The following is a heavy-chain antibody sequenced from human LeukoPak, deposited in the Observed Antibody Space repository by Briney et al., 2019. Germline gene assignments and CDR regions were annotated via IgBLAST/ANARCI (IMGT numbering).Heavy chain of an antibody. CDR1: GGSISGYY. CDR2: IHYSGET. V-gene: IGHV4-59*12. J-gene: IGHJ4*02. D-gene: IGHD2-2*01. Sequence: NPSETLSLTCTVSGGSISGYYWSWIRQPPGKGLEWIGYIHYSGETNYNPSLSSRVTIAMDTSKNQFSLNLRSVTAADTAVYYCARDYQGLDYWGQGTLVTVSS. CDR3: ARDYQGLDY.